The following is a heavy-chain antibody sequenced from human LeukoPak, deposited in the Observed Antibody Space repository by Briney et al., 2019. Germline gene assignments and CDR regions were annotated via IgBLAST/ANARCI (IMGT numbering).Heavy chain of an antibody. V-gene: IGHV3-7*01. Sequence: EGSLRLSCAASGFTFSSYWMSWVRQAPGKGLEWVANIKQDGSEKYYVDSVKGRFTISRDNAKNSLYLQMNSLRAEDTAVYYCARVRGRGYSYGYFDYWGQGTLVTVSS. CDR2: IKQDGSEK. J-gene: IGHJ4*02. D-gene: IGHD5-18*01. CDR1: GFTFSSYW. CDR3: ARVRGRGYSYGYFDY.